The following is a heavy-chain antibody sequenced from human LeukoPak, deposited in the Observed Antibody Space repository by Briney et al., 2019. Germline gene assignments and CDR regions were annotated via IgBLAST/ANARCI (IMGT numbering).Heavy chain of an antibody. CDR2: ISSSGSTI. Sequence: AGGSLRLSCAASGFTFSSYEMNWVRQAPGKGMEWVSYISSSGSTIYYADSVKGRFTISRGNAKNSLYLQMNSLRAEDTAVYYCARLRVKAFDIWGQGTMVTVSS. V-gene: IGHV3-48*03. J-gene: IGHJ3*02. D-gene: IGHD3-10*01. CDR1: GFTFSSYE. CDR3: ARLRVKAFDI.